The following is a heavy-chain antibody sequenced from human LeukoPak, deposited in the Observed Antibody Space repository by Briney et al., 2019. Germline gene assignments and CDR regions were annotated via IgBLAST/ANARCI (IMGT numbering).Heavy chain of an antibody. V-gene: IGHV1-46*01. CDR3: ASPAYCGGDCYSTMGY. Sequence: ASVKVSCKASGYTFTSYYIHWVRHAPGQGLEWMGLINPSGGSTNYAQKFQGRVTMTRDTSTSTVYMELSSLRSEDTAVYYCASPAYCGGDCYSTMGYWGQGTLVTVSS. D-gene: IGHD2-21*02. CDR1: GYTFTSYY. CDR2: INPSGGST. J-gene: IGHJ4*02.